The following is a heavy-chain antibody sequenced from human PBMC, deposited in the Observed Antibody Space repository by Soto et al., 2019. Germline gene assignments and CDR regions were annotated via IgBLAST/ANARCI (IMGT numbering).Heavy chain of an antibody. Sequence: GASVKVSCKASGYTFTSYDINWVRQATGQGLEWMGWMNPNSGNTGYAQKFQGRVTMTRSTSISTAYMELSSLRSEDTAVYYCARLDLAAAGHYYYYYMDVWGKGTTVTVSS. V-gene: IGHV1-8*01. CDR3: ARLDLAAAGHYYYYYMDV. CDR2: MNPNSGNT. CDR1: GYTFTSYD. J-gene: IGHJ6*03. D-gene: IGHD6-13*01.